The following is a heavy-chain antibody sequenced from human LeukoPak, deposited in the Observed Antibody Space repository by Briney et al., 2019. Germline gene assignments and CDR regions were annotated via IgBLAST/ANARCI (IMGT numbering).Heavy chain of an antibody. V-gene: IGHV1-69*05. D-gene: IGHD3-3*01. CDR3: ARGAPQGSLRFLELDFDY. Sequence: ASVKVSCKASGYTFTGYYMRWVRQAPGQGLEWMGGIIPIFGTANYAQKFQGRVTITTDESTSTAYMELSSLRSEDTAVYYCARGAPQGSLRFLELDFDYWGQGTLVTVSS. CDR1: GYTFTGYY. CDR2: IIPIFGTA. J-gene: IGHJ4*02.